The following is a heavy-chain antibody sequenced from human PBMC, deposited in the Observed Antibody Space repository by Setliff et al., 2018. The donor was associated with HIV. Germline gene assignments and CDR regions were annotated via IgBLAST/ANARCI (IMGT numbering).Heavy chain of an antibody. CDR2: IYPGDSDT. Sequence: GESLKISCKGSGYGFSKYWLAWVRQTPGKGLEWMGIIYPGDSDTRYSPSFQGQVTFSADKSINTAYLQWGSLKASDTGIYFCARQTSRYITLSPPDYWGQGTLVTVS. CDR1: GYGFSKYW. V-gene: IGHV5-51*01. J-gene: IGHJ4*02. D-gene: IGHD3-9*01. CDR3: ARQTSRYITLSPPDY.